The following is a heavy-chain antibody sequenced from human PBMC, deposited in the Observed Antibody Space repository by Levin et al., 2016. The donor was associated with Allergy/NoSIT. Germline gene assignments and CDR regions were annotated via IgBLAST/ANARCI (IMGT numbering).Heavy chain of an antibody. D-gene: IGHD3-3*01. CDR1: GGTFSSYA. J-gene: IGHJ4*02. Sequence: SVKVSCKASGGTFSSYAISWVRQAPGQGLEWMGGIIPIFGTANYAQKFQGRVTITADKSTSTAYMELSSLRSEDTAVYYCARGRPRDYDFWSEADYWGQGTLVTVSS. CDR3: ARGRPRDYDFWSEADY. CDR2: IIPIFGTA. V-gene: IGHV1-69*06.